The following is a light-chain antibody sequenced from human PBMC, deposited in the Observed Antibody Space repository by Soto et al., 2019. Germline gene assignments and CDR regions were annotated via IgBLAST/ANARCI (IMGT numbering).Light chain of an antibody. CDR1: QNIRSR. J-gene: IGKJ5*01. Sequence: DFQMTHSPSTLSASVGDRSTLTFRSSQNIRSRLAWFQQKPVKAPKLLIYDASSLESGVPQRFSGSGSGTYFSLTISSLQPEDFATYYCQQYSNLINFGQGTRLEIK. CDR2: DAS. CDR3: QQYSNLIN. V-gene: IGKV1-5*01.